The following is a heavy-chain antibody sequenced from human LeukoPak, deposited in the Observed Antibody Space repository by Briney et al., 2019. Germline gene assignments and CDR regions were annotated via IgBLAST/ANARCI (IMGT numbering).Heavy chain of an antibody. CDR2: ISSSGST. CDR3: ARGPYSYDSSGAFDI. J-gene: IGHJ3*02. D-gene: IGHD3-22*01. CDR1: GGSMSSYF. V-gene: IGHV4-4*07. Sequence: SETLSLTCLVSGGSMSSYFWSWIRQPAGKGLEWIGRISSSGSTNYNPSLKSRVTISVDTSKSPFSLKPSSVPAADTAVYFCARGPYSYDSSGAFDIWGQGTMVTVSS.